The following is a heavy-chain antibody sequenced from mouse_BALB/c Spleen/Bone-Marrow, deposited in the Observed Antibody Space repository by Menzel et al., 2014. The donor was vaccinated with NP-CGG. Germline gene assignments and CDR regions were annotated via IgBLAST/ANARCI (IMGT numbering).Heavy chain of an antibody. D-gene: IGHD1-1*01. CDR2: IDPANGNT. Sequence: EVQLQESGAELVKPGASVKLSCTASGFNIKDPYMHWVKQRPEQGLEWIGRIDPANGNTKYDPKFQGKATITADTSSNPAYLQLSSLTFEDTAVYYCAPYYYGRWFTYWGQGTLVTGSA. CDR1: GFNIKDPY. CDR3: APYYYGRWFTY. V-gene: IGHV14-3*02. J-gene: IGHJ3*01.